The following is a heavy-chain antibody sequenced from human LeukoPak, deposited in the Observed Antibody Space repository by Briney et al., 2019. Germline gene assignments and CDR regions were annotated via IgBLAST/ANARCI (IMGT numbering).Heavy chain of an antibody. Sequence: PGGSLRLSCAASGFTFSSYSMNWVRQAPGKGLEWVANIKQDGSEKYYVDSVKGRFTISRDNAKNSLYLQMNSLRAEDTAVYYCARERVWYSSSWSAGWFDPWGQGTLVTVSS. V-gene: IGHV3-7*01. CDR3: ARERVWYSSSWSAGWFDP. CDR2: IKQDGSEK. CDR1: GFTFSSYS. J-gene: IGHJ5*02. D-gene: IGHD6-13*01.